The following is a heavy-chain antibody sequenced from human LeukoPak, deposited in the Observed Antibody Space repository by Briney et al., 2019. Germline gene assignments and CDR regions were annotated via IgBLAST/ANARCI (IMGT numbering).Heavy chain of an antibody. J-gene: IGHJ4*02. V-gene: IGHV3-21*01. CDR2: ISSSSSYI. Sequence: PGGSLRLSCAASGFTFSSYSMNWVRQAPGKGLEGVSSISSSSSYIYYADAVKGRFTISRDNAKNLLYLQMNSLRAEDTAVYYCARDEDSSSSLDYWGQGTLVTVSS. D-gene: IGHD6-13*01. CDR1: GFTFSSYS. CDR3: ARDEDSSSSLDY.